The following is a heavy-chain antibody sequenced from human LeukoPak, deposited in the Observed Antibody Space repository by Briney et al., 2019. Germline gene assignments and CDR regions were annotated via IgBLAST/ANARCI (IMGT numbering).Heavy chain of an antibody. CDR2: ISGSGGST. D-gene: IGHD5-18*01. Sequence: GGSLRLSCAASGFTFSSYSMNWVRQAPGKGLEWVSAISGSGGSTYYADSVKGRFTISRDNSKNTLYLQMNSLRAEDTAVYYCAAVDVDTAFPWGQGTLVTVSS. J-gene: IGHJ5*02. V-gene: IGHV3-23*01. CDR3: AAVDVDTAFP. CDR1: GFTFSSYS.